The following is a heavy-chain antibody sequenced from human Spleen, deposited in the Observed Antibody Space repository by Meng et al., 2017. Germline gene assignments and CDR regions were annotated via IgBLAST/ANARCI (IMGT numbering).Heavy chain of an antibody. D-gene: IGHD3-9*01. CDR3: AADFDWFDY. V-gene: IGHV3-23*01. CDR1: GFTFSSYA. J-gene: IGHJ4*02. Sequence: GESLKISCAASGFTFSSYAMSWVRQAPGKGLEWVSAISGSGGSTYYADSVKGRFTISRDNSKNTLYLQMNSLRAEDTAVYYCAADFDWFDYWGQGTLVTVSS. CDR2: ISGSGGST.